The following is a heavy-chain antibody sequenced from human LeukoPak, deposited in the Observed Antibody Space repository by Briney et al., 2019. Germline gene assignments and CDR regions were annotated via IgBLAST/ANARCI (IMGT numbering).Heavy chain of an antibody. V-gene: IGHV3-30*02. CDR1: GFTFSGYG. CDR3: AKDRLDY. Sequence: GGSLRLSCAASGFTFSGYGMHWVRQAPGKGLEWVAFIRYNGGDKYYADSVKGRFTVSRDNSKNTLYLQMNSLRAEDSAVYYCAKDRLDYWGQGTLVTVSS. CDR2: IRYNGGDK. J-gene: IGHJ4*02.